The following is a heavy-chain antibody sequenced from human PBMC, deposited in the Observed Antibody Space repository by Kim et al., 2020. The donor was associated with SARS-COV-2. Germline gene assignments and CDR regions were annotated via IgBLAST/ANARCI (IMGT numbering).Heavy chain of an antibody. Sequence: GGSLRLSCAASGFTFSSYGMHWVRQAPGKGLEWVAVISYDGSNKYYADSVKGRFTISRDNSKNTLYLQMNSLRAEDTAVYYCAKELTTTNYYGSGDSPGYWGQGTLVTVSS. V-gene: IGHV3-30*18. J-gene: IGHJ4*02. CDR1: GFTFSSYG. CDR3: AKELTTTNYYGSGDSPGY. D-gene: IGHD3-10*01. CDR2: ISYDGSNK.